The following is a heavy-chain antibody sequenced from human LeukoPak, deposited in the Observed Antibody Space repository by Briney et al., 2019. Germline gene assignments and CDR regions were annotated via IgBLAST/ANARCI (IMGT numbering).Heavy chain of an antibody. CDR1: GFTFSDYY. J-gene: IGHJ5*02. CDR3: ASTIFGGVVLFDL. D-gene: IGHD3-3*01. Sequence: PGGSLTLSCAASGFTFSDYYMSWIRQAPGKGLEWVSYISSSGSTIYYADSVKGRFTISRDNAKNSLYLQMNSLRAEDTAVYYCASTIFGGVVLFDLGGEGTVVTVSS. V-gene: IGHV3-11*01. CDR2: ISSSGSTI.